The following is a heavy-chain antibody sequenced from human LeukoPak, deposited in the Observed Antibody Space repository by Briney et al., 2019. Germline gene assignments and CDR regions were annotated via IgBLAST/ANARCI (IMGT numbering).Heavy chain of an antibody. CDR2: ISGSGGST. Sequence: GGSLRLSCAASGFTFSSFAMSWVRQAPGKGLEWVSTISGSGGSTNYADSVKGRFTFSRDNSKNTLYLQMNSLRAEDTAIYHCAKDLPDYGDYVEGYWGQGTLVTVSS. CDR1: GFTFSSFA. D-gene: IGHD4-17*01. J-gene: IGHJ4*02. CDR3: AKDLPDYGDYVEGY. V-gene: IGHV3-23*01.